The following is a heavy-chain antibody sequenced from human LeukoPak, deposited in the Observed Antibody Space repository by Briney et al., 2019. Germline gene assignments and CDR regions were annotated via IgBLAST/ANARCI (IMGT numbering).Heavy chain of an antibody. D-gene: IGHD2-15*01. Sequence: GGSLRLSYAASGFTFSSYAMSWVRQAPGKGLEWVSAISGSGGSTYYADSVKGRFTISRDNSKNTLYLQMNSLRAEDTAVYYCAKAGRAAPGDNWFDPWGQGTLVTVSS. CDR2: ISGSGGST. CDR1: GFTFSSYA. J-gene: IGHJ5*02. V-gene: IGHV3-23*01. CDR3: AKAGRAAPGDNWFDP.